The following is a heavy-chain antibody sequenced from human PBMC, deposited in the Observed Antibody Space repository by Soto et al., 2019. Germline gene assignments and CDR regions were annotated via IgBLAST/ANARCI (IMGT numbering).Heavy chain of an antibody. CDR3: ARDPGDRNGVSV. V-gene: IGHV3-66*01. CDR2: VYSGGST. J-gene: IGHJ6*02. CDR1: GFTVSSDY. Sequence: EVQVVESGGGLVQPGGSLRPSCAASGFTVSSDYMSWVRQAPGKGLEWVSVVYSGGSTYYADSVKGRFTISRDNSKNTLYLQMNSLRAEDTAVYYCARDPGDRNGVSVWGQGTTVTVSS. D-gene: IGHD1-26*01.